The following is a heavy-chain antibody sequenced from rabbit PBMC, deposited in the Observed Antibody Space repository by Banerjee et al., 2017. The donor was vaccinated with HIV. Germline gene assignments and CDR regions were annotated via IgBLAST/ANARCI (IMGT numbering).Heavy chain of an antibody. J-gene: IGHJ4*01. CDR3: ARSGYGGYGYGLNL. D-gene: IGHD6-1*01. Sequence: QEQLVESGGGLVQPEGSLTLTCTASGFSFGSNYYMCWVRQAPGKGLELIACIYTSGGNTYYASRAKGRFTISKTSSTTVTLQMTSLTAADTATYFCARSGYGGYGYGLNLWGQGTLVTVS. CDR1: GFSFGSNYY. CDR2: IYTSGGNT. V-gene: IGHV1S45*01.